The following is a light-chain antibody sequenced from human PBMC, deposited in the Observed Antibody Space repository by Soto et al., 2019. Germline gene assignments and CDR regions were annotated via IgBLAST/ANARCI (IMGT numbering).Light chain of an antibody. CDR1: SSNIGSNY. Sequence: QSVLTQPPSASGTPGQRVTISCSGSSSNIGSNYVYWYQQLPGTAPKLLIYRNNQRPSGVPDRFSGSKSGTSASLAISGIRSEDEADYYCAAWDDSLSGVVFGGGPKLTVL. J-gene: IGLJ2*01. V-gene: IGLV1-47*01. CDR2: RNN. CDR3: AAWDDSLSGVV.